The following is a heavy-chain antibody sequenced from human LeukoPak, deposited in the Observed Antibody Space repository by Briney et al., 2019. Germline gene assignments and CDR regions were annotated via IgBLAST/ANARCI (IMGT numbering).Heavy chain of an antibody. J-gene: IGHJ6*03. D-gene: IGHD3-3*01. CDR1: GFTFSSYA. CDR3: ARDSIGSVEYDFWSGYRYYYYYMDV. CDR2: ISSNGGST. V-gene: IGHV3-64*01. Sequence: PGGSLRLSCAASGFTFSSYAMHWVRQAPGKGLEYVSAISSNGGSTYYANSVKGRFTISRDNSKNTLYLQMGSLRDEDMAVYYCARDSIGSVEYDFWSGYRYYYYYMDVWGKGTTVTVSS.